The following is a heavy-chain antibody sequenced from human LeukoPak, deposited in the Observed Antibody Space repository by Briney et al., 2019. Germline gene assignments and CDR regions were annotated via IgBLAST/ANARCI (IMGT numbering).Heavy chain of an antibody. J-gene: IGHJ4*02. D-gene: IGHD3-22*01. CDR1: GGSISSYY. V-gene: IGHV4-59*01. CDR2: IYYSGST. Sequence: KPSETLSLTCTVSGGSISSYYWSWIRQPPGKGLEWIGYIYYSGSTNYNPSLKSRVTISVDTSKNQFSLKLSSVTAADTAVYYCAREYYYDSSGYYFFDYWGQGTLVTVSS. CDR3: AREYYYDSSGYYFFDY.